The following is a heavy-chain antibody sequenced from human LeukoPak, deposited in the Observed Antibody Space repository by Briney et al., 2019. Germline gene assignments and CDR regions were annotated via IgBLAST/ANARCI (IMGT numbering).Heavy chain of an antibody. Sequence: PSETLSLTCTVSGGSISSYDGSWIRQPAGKGLEWIGRIYTSGSTNYNPSLKSRVTMSVDTSKNQFSLKLSSVTAADTAVYYCARDRVVPAATVSLYYYYGMDVWGQGTTVTVSS. CDR1: GGSISSYD. CDR3: ARDRVVPAATVSLYYYYGMDV. V-gene: IGHV4-4*07. D-gene: IGHD2-2*01. J-gene: IGHJ6*02. CDR2: IYTSGST.